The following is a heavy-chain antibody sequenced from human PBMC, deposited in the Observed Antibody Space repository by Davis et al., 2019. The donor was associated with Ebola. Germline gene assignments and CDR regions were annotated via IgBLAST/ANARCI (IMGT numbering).Heavy chain of an antibody. CDR3: ARPYYYDPYDY. V-gene: IGHV3-74*01. D-gene: IGHD3-22*01. Sequence: PGGSLRLSCAASGFTFSSYWMHWVRQAPGKGLVWVSRINSDGSSTSYADSVKGRFTISGDNAKNTLYLQMNSLRAEDTAVYYCARPYYYDPYDYWGRGTLVTVSS. J-gene: IGHJ4*02. CDR1: GFTFSSYW. CDR2: INSDGSST.